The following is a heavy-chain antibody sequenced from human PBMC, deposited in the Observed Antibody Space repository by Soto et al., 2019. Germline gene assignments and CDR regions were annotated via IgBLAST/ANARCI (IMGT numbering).Heavy chain of an antibody. CDR2: IYYSGST. Sequence: QVPLQESGPGLVKPSQTLSLTCTVSGGSISSGDYYWSWIRQPPGKGLEWIGYIYYSGSTYYNPSLKSRVTISVDTSKNQFSLKLSSVTAADTAVYYCARVRYCCGDCYSDGVVYWGQGTLVTVSS. J-gene: IGHJ4*02. D-gene: IGHD2-21*02. CDR1: GGSISSGDYY. V-gene: IGHV4-30-4*01. CDR3: ARVRYCCGDCYSDGVVY.